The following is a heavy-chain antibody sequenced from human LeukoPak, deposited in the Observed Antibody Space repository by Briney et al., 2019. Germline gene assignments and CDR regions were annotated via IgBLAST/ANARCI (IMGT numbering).Heavy chain of an antibody. CDR1: GYTFTGYY. J-gene: IGHJ4*02. D-gene: IGHD6-19*01. Sequence: ASVKVSCKASGYTFTGYYMHWVRQAPGQGLEWMGWINPKSGGTNYAQKSQGRVTMTRDTSISTAYMELSGLRSDDTAVYYCARHYTSGWYSDWGQGTLVTVSS. V-gene: IGHV1-2*02. CDR2: INPKSGGT. CDR3: ARHYTSGWYSD.